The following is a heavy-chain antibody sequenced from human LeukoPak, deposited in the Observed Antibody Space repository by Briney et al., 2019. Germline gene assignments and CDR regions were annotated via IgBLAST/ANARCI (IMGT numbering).Heavy chain of an antibody. CDR2: IYYSGST. D-gene: IGHD6-19*01. V-gene: IGHV4-39*07. CDR1: GGAISSSDYS. CDR3: ARDPPKTYSSGWYRDY. Sequence: SETLSLTCTVSGGAISSSDYSWGWIRQPPGKGLEWIGSIYYSGSTYYNPSLKSRVTISVNTSKNQFSLKLSSVTAADTAVYYCARDPPKTYSSGWYRDYWGQGTLVTVSS. J-gene: IGHJ4*02.